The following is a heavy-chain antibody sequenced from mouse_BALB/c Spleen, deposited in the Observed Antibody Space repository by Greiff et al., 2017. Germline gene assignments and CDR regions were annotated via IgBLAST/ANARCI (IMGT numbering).Heavy chain of an antibody. CDR1: GFTFSSYA. CDR3: ARGDYDDYYAMDY. J-gene: IGHJ4*01. Sequence: EVKVVESGGGLVKPGGSLKLSCAASGFTFSSYAMSWVRQTPEKRLEWVASISSGGSTYYPDSVKGRFTISRDNARNILYLQMSSLRSEDTAMYYCARGDYDDYYAMDYWGQGTSVTVSS. D-gene: IGHD2-4*01. V-gene: IGHV5-6-5*01. CDR2: ISSGGST.